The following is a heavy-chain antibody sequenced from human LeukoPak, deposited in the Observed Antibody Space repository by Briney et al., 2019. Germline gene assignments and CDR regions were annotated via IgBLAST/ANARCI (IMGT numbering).Heavy chain of an antibody. D-gene: IGHD6-19*01. CDR2: MNPNSGNT. CDR3: ASYGGIAVAGTGSRRPRPGYYYMDV. J-gene: IGHJ6*03. V-gene: IGHV1-8*01. CDR1: GYTFTSYD. Sequence: ASVKVSCKASGYTFTSYDINWVRQATGQGLEWMGWMNPNSGNTGYAQKFQGRVTMTRNTSISTAYMELSSLRSEDTAVYFCASYGGIAVAGTGSRRPRPGYYYMDVWGKGTTVTVSS.